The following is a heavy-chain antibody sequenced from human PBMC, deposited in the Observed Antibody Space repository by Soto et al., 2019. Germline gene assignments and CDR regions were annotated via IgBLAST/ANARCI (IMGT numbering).Heavy chain of an antibody. CDR3: ARDVGSEEWLVPLFDY. D-gene: IGHD6-19*01. Sequence: ASVKVSCKASGYTFTSYGISWVRQAPGQGLEWMGWISAYNGNTNYAQKLQGRVTMTTDTSTSTAYMELRSLRSDDTAVYYCARDVGSEEWLVPLFDYWGQGTLVTVSS. J-gene: IGHJ4*02. CDR1: GYTFTSYG. CDR2: ISAYNGNT. V-gene: IGHV1-18*01.